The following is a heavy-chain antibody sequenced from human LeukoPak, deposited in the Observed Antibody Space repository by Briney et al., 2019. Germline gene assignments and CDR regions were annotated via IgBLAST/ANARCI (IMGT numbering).Heavy chain of an antibody. CDR2: IHDSGRT. CDR3: ARCYYSGWAFDY. J-gene: IGHJ4*02. CDR1: GGTISSYY. Sequence: PSETLSLTCTVSGGTISSYYWNWIRQPPGKGLEWLGYIHDSGRTKYSPSLKSRVAISVDTSKNQSSLKLSSVTSADTAVYYCARCYYSGWAFDYWGQGTLVTVSS. D-gene: IGHD6-19*01. V-gene: IGHV4-59*08.